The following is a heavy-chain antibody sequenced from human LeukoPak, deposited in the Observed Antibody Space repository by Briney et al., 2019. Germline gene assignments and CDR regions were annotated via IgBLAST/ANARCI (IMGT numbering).Heavy chain of an antibody. J-gene: IGHJ4*02. CDR3: ARDLGSGGFDY. CDR1: GGSISSGDYY. CDR2: IYYSGST. D-gene: IGHD1-14*01. Sequence: SETLSLTCTVSGGSISSGDYYWSWIRQPPGKGLEWIGYIYYSGSTYYNPSLKSRVTISVDTSKNQFSLKLSSVTAADTAVYYCARDLGSGGFDYWGQGTLVTVSS. V-gene: IGHV4-30-4*01.